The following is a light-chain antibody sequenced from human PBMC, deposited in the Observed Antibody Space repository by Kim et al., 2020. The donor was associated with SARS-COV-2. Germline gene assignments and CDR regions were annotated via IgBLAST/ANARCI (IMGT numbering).Light chain of an antibody. CDR3: NSRDNSGDHVV. CDR1: SLRNYY. J-gene: IGLJ3*02. CDR2: GKY. V-gene: IGLV3-19*01. Sequence: ALGQTVRLTCQGDSLRNYYATWYQQRPGQAPTLVLYGKYDRPSGIPDRFSGSASGNTASLTITGAQAEDEADYYCNSRDNSGDHVVFGGGTKLTVL.